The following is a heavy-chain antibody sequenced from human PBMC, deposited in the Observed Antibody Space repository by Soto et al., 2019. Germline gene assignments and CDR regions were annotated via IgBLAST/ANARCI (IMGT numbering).Heavy chain of an antibody. CDR2: FYYSGST. CDR3: PKHYVQEGFDY. Sequence: PGKRLEWIGSFYYSGSTYYDPPLKSRVTISVDTSKNQFSLKLSSVTAADTSVCYCPKHYVQEGFDYWGQGTLV. J-gene: IGHJ4*02. D-gene: IGHD3-10*02. V-gene: IGHV4-39*01.